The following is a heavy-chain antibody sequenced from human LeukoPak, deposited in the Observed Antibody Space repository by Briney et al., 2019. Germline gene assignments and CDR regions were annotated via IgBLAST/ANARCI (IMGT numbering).Heavy chain of an antibody. CDR2: ISYDGSNK. Sequence: PGGSLRLSCAASGFTFSSYAMHWVRQAPGKGLEWVAVISYDGSNKYYADSVKGRFTISRDNSKNTLYLQMNSLRAEDTAVYYCASEAAAADFDYWSQGTLVTVSS. V-gene: IGHV3-30-3*01. J-gene: IGHJ4*02. CDR3: ASEAAAADFDY. D-gene: IGHD6-13*01. CDR1: GFTFSSYA.